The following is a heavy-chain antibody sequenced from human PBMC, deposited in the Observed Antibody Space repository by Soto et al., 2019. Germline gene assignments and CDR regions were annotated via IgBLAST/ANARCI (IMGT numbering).Heavy chain of an antibody. Sequence: GASVKVSCKASGYTFTSYDINWVRQATGQGLEWMGWMNPNRGNTGYAQKFQGRVTMTRNTSISTAYMELSSLRSEDTAVYYCAGEVVGWFDPWGQGSLDTFSS. D-gene: IGHD2-15*01. CDR1: GYTFTSYD. J-gene: IGHJ5*02. CDR3: AGEVVGWFDP. CDR2: MNPNRGNT. V-gene: IGHV1-8*01.